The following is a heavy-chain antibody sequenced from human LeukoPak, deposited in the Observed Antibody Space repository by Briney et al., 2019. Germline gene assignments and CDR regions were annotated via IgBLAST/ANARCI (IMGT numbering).Heavy chain of an antibody. Sequence: GGSLRLSRAASGFTFSCYAMNWVRQAPGRGLERVSGFCGSGGNTYYADCVKGRFTISRDNSKNTLYLQMNSLRAEDTAVYYCANGNRCTSPNCLGYYYFYMDVWGKGPTVTVSS. J-gene: IGHJ6*03. CDR2: FCGSGGNT. V-gene: IGHV3-23*01. D-gene: IGHD2-8*01. CDR3: ANGNRCTSPNCLGYYYFYMDV. CDR1: GFTFSCYA.